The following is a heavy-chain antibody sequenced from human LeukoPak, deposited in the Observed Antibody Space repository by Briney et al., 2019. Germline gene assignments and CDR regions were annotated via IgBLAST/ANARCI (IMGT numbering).Heavy chain of an antibody. CDR3: ARDFRVRGVKQGGDAFDI. CDR1: GYTFTSYY. Sequence: ASVKVSCKASGYTFTSYYMHWVRQAPGQGLEWMGIINPSGGSTSYAQKFQGRVTMTRDTSTSTVYMELSSLRSEDTAVYYCARDFRVRGVKQGGDAFDIWGQGTMVTVSS. V-gene: IGHV1-46*01. J-gene: IGHJ3*02. D-gene: IGHD3-10*01. CDR2: INPSGGST.